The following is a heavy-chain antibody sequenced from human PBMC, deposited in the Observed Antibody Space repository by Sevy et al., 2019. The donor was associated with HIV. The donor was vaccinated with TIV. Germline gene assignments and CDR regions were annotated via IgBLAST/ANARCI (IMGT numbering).Heavy chain of an antibody. Sequence: GGSLRLSCTASGFTFSSYDMNWVRQAPGKGLEWVSKISSSGSSIYYADSVKGRFTISRANAKNSLNLQMNSLRAEDTALYYCVRNGGAYDTGFDPWGQGTLVTVSS. CDR1: GFTFSSYD. J-gene: IGHJ5*02. V-gene: IGHV3-48*03. D-gene: IGHD3-22*01. CDR2: ISSSGSSI. CDR3: VRNGGAYDTGFDP.